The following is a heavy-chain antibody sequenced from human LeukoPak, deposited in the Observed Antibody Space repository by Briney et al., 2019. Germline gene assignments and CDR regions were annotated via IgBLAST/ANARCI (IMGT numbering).Heavy chain of an antibody. CDR2: IIPIFGTA. D-gene: IGHD5-18*01. CDR3: ARGGYSYGYGYYFDY. CDR1: GGTFSSYA. V-gene: IGHV1-69*13. J-gene: IGHJ4*02. Sequence: SVKVSCKASGGTFSSYAISWVRQAPGQGLEWMGGIIPIFGTANYAQKFQGRVTITADESTSTAYMELSSLRSEDTAVYYCARGGYSYGYGYYFDYWGQGTLVTVSS.